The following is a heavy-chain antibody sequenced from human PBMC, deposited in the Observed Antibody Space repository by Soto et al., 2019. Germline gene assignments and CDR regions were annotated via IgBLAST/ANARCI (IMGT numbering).Heavy chain of an antibody. V-gene: IGHV3-30*18. D-gene: IGHD3-22*01. Sequence: QVQLVESGGGVVQPGRSLRLSCAASGFTFSSYGMHWVRQAPGKGLEWVAVISYDGSNKYYADSVKGRFTISRDNSKNTRYLQMNRLRGEDTAVYYCAKDRSGYYHTFDYWGQGTLVTVSS. CDR2: ISYDGSNK. CDR3: AKDRSGYYHTFDY. CDR1: GFTFSSYG. J-gene: IGHJ4*02.